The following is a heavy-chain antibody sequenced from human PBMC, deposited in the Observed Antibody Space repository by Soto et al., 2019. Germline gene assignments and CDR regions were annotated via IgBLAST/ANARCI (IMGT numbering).Heavy chain of an antibody. J-gene: IGHJ5*02. D-gene: IGHD6-13*01. Sequence: GASVKVSCKASGYTFTSNWIHWVRRAPGQGLEWMGIINPSGGSTYYAQKFQGRVMLTRDTSTSTVYMEVTSLTSEDTAVYYCARDHSISSSGAWWLDPWGQGTLVTSPQ. CDR3: ARDHSISSSGAWWLDP. CDR2: INPSGGST. CDR1: GYTFTSNW. V-gene: IGHV1-46*01.